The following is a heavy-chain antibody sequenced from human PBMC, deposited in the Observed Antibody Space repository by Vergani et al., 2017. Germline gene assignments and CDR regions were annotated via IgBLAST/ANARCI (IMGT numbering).Heavy chain of an antibody. J-gene: IGHJ3*02. CDR1: GGSISSYY. CDR2: IYYSGST. Sequence: QVQLPESGPGLVKPSETLSLTCTVSGGSISSYYWGWIRQPPGKGLEWIGSIYYSGSTYYNPSLKSRVTISVDTSKNQFSLKLSSVTAADTAVYYCARGYGDYDAFDIWGQGTMVTVSS. V-gene: IGHV4-39*01. D-gene: IGHD4-17*01. CDR3: ARGYGDYDAFDI.